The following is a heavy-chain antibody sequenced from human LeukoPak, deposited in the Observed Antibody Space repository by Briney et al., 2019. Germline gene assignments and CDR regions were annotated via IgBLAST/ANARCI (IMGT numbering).Heavy chain of an antibody. Sequence: GGSLRLLCAASGFTFSNALISWVRQAPGKGLEWVGHIKIKSDGGTTDYAAPVKGRFTISRDDSKNTVYLQMNSLKTEDTALYYCAAIPPGAAIFDYRGRGTLVSVSS. D-gene: IGHD2-15*01. J-gene: IGHJ4*02. CDR1: GFTFSNAL. V-gene: IGHV3-15*01. CDR3: AAIPPGAAIFDY. CDR2: IKIKSDGGTT.